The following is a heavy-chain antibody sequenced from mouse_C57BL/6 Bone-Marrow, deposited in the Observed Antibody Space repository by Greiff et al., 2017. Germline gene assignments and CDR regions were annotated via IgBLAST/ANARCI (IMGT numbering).Heavy chain of an antibody. J-gene: IGHJ4*01. CDR2: IDPSDSYT. CDR1: GYTFTSYW. V-gene: IGHV1-69*01. Sequence: QVQLQQSGAELVMPGASVKLSCKASGYTFTSYWMHWVKQRPGQGLEWIGEIDPSDSYTNYNQKFKGQSTLTVDKSSSTAYMQLSSLTSEDSAVYYCARLDAYLPFYAMDYWGQGTSVTVSS. CDR3: ARLDAYLPFYAMDY. D-gene: IGHD2-1*01.